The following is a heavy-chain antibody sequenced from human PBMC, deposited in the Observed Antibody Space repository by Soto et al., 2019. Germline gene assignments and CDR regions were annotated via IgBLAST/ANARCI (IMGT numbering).Heavy chain of an antibody. CDR2: MTGNRDST. CDR1: VLPFSSYS. CDR3: AKGGYSPGYYYYGMDV. V-gene: IGHV3-23*01. D-gene: IGHD3-22*01. J-gene: IGHJ6*02. Sequence: GGSLRLSCAASVLPFSSYSMSWVRQAPGKGLEWVSAMTGNRDSTYYADSVKGRFTISRDNSKNTLYLQMNSLRAEDTAVYYCAKGGYSPGYYYYGMDVWGQGTTVTVSS.